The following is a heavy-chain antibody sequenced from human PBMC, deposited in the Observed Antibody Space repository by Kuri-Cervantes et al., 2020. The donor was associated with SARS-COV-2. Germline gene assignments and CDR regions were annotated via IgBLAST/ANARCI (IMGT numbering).Heavy chain of an antibody. CDR3: ARDSFRWMGANSGQQLWHKIYYFSGMDV. CDR2: INPSGGST. Sequence: ASVKVSCKASGGTFSSYAISWVRQAPGQGLEWMEIINPSGGSTSYAQKFQGRVTMTRDTATSTVYMELSSLRSEDTAVYYCARDSFRWMGANSGQQLWHKIYYFSGMDVWGQGTTVTVSS. V-gene: IGHV1-46*01. CDR1: GGTFSSYA. J-gene: IGHJ6*02. D-gene: IGHD5-18*01.